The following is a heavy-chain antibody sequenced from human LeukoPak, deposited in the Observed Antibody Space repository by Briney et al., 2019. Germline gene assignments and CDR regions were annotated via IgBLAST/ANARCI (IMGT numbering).Heavy chain of an antibody. CDR1: GGSISSGSYY. D-gene: IGHD2-2*01. V-gene: IGHV4-61*02. Sequence: SETLSLTCTVSGGSISSGSYYWSWIRQPAGKGLEWIGRIYTSGGTTYNPSLKNRVTITVDTSTNQFSLKQIYVTTTDAAVYYCARVAHYCSSTSCHNWFDPWGQGTLVTVSS. CDR3: ARVAHYCSSTSCHNWFDP. CDR2: IYTSGGT. J-gene: IGHJ5*02.